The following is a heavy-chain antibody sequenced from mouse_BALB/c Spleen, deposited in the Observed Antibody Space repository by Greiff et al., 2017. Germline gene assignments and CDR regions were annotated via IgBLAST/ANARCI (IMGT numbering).Heavy chain of an antibody. CDR2: IYPGDGDT. Sequence: QVQLQQSGAELARPGASVKLSCKASGYTFTSYWMQWVKQRPGQGLEWIVAIYPGDGDTRYTQKFKGKATLTADKSSSTAYMQLSSLASEDSAVYYCARGGNLNFDVWGAGTTVTVSS. D-gene: IGHD2-1*01. V-gene: IGHV1-87*01. J-gene: IGHJ1*01. CDR1: GYTFTSYW. CDR3: ARGGNLNFDV.